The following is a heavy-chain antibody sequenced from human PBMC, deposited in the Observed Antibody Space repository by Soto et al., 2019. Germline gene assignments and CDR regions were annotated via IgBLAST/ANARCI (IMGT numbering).Heavy chain of an antibody. V-gene: IGHV4-59*08. Sequence: SETLSLTCTVSGVSISSYSWSWIRQPPGKGLEWIGYLHYSGNTNYNPSLKSRVTISVDTSKSHFSLQLTSVTAADTAVYYCARLGFGDLSSPLDSWGTAPLVTVFS. CDR3: ARLGFGDLSSPLDS. D-gene: IGHD3-10*01. CDR1: GVSISSYS. CDR2: LHYSGNT. J-gene: IGHJ5*01.